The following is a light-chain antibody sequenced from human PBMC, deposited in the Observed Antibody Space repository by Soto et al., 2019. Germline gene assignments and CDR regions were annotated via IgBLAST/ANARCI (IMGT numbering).Light chain of an antibody. CDR1: QSISSW. Sequence: DIQMTHSPSTLSASVGDRVTITCRASQSISSWLAWYQQKPGKAPKLLIYDASSLESGVPSRFSGSGSGTEFTLTISSLQPDDFATYYCQQYNSYPRTFGQGTKVDNK. V-gene: IGKV1-5*01. CDR3: QQYNSYPRT. CDR2: DAS. J-gene: IGKJ1*01.